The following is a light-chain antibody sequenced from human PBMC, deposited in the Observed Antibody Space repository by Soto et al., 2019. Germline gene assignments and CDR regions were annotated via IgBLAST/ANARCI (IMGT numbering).Light chain of an antibody. CDR3: QSYDSSLRGLV. CDR2: GNS. Sequence: QSVLTQPPSVSGAPGQRVTISCTGSSSNIGAGYDVHWYQQLPGTAPQLLIHGNSNRPSGVPDRFSGSKSGTSASLAITGLQAEDEADYYCQSYDSSLRGLVFGTGTKVTVL. CDR1: SSNIGAGYD. V-gene: IGLV1-40*01. J-gene: IGLJ1*01.